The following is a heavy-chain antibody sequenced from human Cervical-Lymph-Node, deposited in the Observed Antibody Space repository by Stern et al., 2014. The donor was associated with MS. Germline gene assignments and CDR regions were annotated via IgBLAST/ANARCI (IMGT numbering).Heavy chain of an antibody. J-gene: IGHJ4*02. CDR1: GFTFSSYG. CDR3: ARETVAGTWGVDY. D-gene: IGHD6-19*01. CDR2: IWYDGSNK. V-gene: IGHV3-33*01. Sequence: QVQLVESGGGVVQPGRSLRLSCAASGFTFSSYGMHWVRQAPGKGLEWVAVIWYDGSNKYYADSVKGRFTISRDNSKNTLYLQMNSLRAEDTAVYYCARETVAGTWGVDYWGQGTLVTVSS.